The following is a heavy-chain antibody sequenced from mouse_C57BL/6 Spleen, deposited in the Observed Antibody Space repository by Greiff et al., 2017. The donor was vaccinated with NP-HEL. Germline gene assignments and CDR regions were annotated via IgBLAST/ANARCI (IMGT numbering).Heavy chain of an antibody. CDR2: IYPGSGST. CDR3: ARVRDYDEGFAY. J-gene: IGHJ3*01. Sequence: VQLQQPGAELVKPGASVKMSCKASGYTFTSYWITWVKQRPGQGLEWIGDIYPGSGSTNYNEKFKSKATLTVDTSSSTAYMQLSSLTSEDSAVYYCARVRDYDEGFAYWGQGTLVTVSA. V-gene: IGHV1-55*01. D-gene: IGHD2-4*01. CDR1: GYTFTSYW.